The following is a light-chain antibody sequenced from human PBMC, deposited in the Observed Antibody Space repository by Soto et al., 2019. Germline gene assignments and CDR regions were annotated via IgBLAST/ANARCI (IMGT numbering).Light chain of an antibody. CDR1: QSVRSN. V-gene: IGKV3-15*01. Sequence: EIVMTQSPVTLSVSPGERATLSCRASQSVRSNLAWYQQKPGQAPNLLIYGAFTRATGIPARFSGTGSGTEFTLTISSLLSEDFALYYCQQYNDWPLTFGQGTKVEV. CDR2: GAF. J-gene: IGKJ1*01. CDR3: QQYNDWPLT.